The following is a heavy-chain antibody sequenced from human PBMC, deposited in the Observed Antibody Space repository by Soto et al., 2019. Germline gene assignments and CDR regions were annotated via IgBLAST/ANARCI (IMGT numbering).Heavy chain of an antibody. D-gene: IGHD6-19*01. V-gene: IGHV1-8*01. Sequence: QVQLVQSGAEVKKPGASVKVSCKASGYTFTSYDINWVRQATGQGLEWMGWMNPNSGNTGYAQKFQGRVTMTRNTSISTAYMELGSLGSGGTAVYYCAGCSEYSSGWFGGVYWGQGTLVTVSS. CDR1: GYTFTSYD. CDR2: MNPNSGNT. CDR3: AGCSEYSSGWFGGVY. J-gene: IGHJ4*02.